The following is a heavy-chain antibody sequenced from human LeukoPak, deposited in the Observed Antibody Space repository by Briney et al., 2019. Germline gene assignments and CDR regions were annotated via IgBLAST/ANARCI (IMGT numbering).Heavy chain of an antibody. J-gene: IGHJ4*02. V-gene: IGHV4-59*08. Sequence: SETLSLTCTVSGGSISSYYWSWTRQPPGKGLEWIGYIYYSGSTNYNPSLKSRVTISVDTSKNQFSLKLSSVTAADTAVYYCARSDENGDSSGSFDYWGQGTLVTVSS. D-gene: IGHD3-22*01. CDR1: GGSISSYY. CDR2: IYYSGST. CDR3: ARSDENGDSSGSFDY.